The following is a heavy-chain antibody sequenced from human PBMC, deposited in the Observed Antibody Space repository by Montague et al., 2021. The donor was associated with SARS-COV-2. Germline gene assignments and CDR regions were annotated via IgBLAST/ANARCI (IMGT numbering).Heavy chain of an antibody. CDR3: TRRGRGSDILIGYRDGFDI. CDR2: PSYSGTT. V-gene: IGHV4-39*01. Sequence: SETLSLTCTVSGGSIGSNTNYWNWIRQPPGKGLEWIGSPSYSGTTYYNPSLKSRVTISVNTSKNQFSMKLSSVTATDTAVYYCTRRGRGSDILIGYRDGFDIWGRGTMVTVSS. CDR1: GGSIGSNTNY. D-gene: IGHD3-9*01. J-gene: IGHJ3*02.